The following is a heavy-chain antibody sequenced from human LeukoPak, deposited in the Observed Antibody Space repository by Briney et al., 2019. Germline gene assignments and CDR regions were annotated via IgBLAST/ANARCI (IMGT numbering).Heavy chain of an antibody. CDR1: GGSISSEH. Sequence: SETLSLTCTASGGSISSEHWIWMRQPAGKGVEGIRRIYYSGSTSYHPFLKSRNTRSIDASKNQFSLKRSSVTAADTAVYGCARGGDWFDPWGQGTLVTVSS. CDR3: ARGGDWFDP. D-gene: IGHD3-16*01. CDR2: IYYSGST. J-gene: IGHJ5*02. V-gene: IGHV4-4*07.